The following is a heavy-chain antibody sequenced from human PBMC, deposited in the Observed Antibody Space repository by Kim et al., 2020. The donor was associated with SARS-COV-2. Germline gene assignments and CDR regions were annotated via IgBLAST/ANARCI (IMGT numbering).Heavy chain of an antibody. CDR3: ARKTISQFDY. Sequence: GGSLRLSCAASGFTFSSYEMNWVRQAPGKGLEWVSYISSSGSTIYYADSVKGRFTISRDNAKNSLYLQMNSLRAEDTAVYYCARKTISQFDYWGQGTLVTVSS. CDR2: ISSSGSTI. CDR1: GFTFSSYE. J-gene: IGHJ4*02. V-gene: IGHV3-48*03. D-gene: IGHD3-9*01.